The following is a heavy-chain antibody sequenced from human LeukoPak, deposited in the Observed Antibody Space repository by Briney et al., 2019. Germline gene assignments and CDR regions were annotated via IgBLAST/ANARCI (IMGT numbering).Heavy chain of an antibody. CDR1: GFTLSSYW. CDR3: ARGSRFDDY. J-gene: IGHJ4*02. D-gene: IGHD3-10*01. V-gene: IGHV3-74*01. CDR2: INSDGSSS. Sequence: PGGSLRLSCAASGFTLSSYWMPWVRQAPGKGLVWVSRINSDGSSSAYADSVKGRFSISRDNAKNTLYLQMNSLRAEDTAVYYCARGSRFDDYWGQGTLVTVSS.